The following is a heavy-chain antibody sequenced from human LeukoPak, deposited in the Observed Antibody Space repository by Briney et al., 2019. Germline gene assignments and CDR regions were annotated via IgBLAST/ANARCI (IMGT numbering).Heavy chain of an antibody. CDR1: GDIVSSNHAA. CDR2: TYYRSNFYN. Sequence: SQTLSLTCALSGDIVSSNHAAWNWITKSPSRGLDWLDKTYYRSNFYNDYAVSVQIRITINPDTSTNQFSLQLNSVTPEDTAVYYCARDRREHFSTTYYYYYYMDVWGKGTTVTVSS. V-gene: IGHV6-1*01. CDR3: ARDRREHFSTTYYYYYYMDV. J-gene: IGHJ6*03. D-gene: IGHD1-26*01.